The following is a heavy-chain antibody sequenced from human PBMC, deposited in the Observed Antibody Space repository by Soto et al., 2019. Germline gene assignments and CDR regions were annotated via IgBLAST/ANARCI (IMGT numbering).Heavy chain of an antibody. Sequence: SETLSLTCSVSGDSVTSGNYYWSWIRHPPGKGLEWIGHIYYSGSTNYSPSLKSRVTISLDTSNNQFSLKLTSVTAADTAVYYCARTTGDTYMIYWLDPWRQGTMVTVST. D-gene: IGHD3-16*01. V-gene: IGHV4-61*01. J-gene: IGHJ5*01. CDR2: IYYSGST. CDR1: GDSVTSGNYY. CDR3: ARTTGDTYMIYWLDP.